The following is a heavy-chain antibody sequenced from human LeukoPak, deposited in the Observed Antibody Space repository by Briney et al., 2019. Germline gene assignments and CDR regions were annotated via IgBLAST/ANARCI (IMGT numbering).Heavy chain of an antibody. CDR3: ARDVGRYIPCDY. J-gene: IGHJ4*02. D-gene: IGHD1-26*01. Sequence: PGGSLRLSCAASGFTFSSYSMNWVRQAPGKGLEWVSSISSSSSYIYYADSVKGRFTISRDNAKNSLYLQMNSLRAEDTAVYYCARDVGRYIPCDYWGQGILVTVSS. V-gene: IGHV3-21*01. CDR1: GFTFSSYS. CDR2: ISSSSSYI.